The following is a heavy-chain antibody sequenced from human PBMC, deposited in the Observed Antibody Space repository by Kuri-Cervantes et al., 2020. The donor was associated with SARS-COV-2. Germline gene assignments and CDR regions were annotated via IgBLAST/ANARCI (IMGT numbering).Heavy chain of an antibody. J-gene: IGHJ6*02. CDR2: INHGGGT. Sequence: SQTLSLTCAVYGGSFSGYYWSWIRQPPGKGLEWIGEINHGGGTNYNPSLMSRVTISVDTSKNQFSLKLRSVTAADTAVYYCARGHIGVVPSPILGLGPHYYYYHMDIWGQGTTVTVSS. D-gene: IGHD2-2*01. CDR3: ARGHIGVVPSPILGLGPHYYYYHMDI. CDR1: GGSFSGYY. V-gene: IGHV4-34*01.